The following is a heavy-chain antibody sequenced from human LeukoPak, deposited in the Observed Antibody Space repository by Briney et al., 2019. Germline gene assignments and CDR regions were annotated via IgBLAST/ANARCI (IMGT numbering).Heavy chain of an antibody. CDR2: ISSSSSYI. D-gene: IGHD4-17*01. CDR3: ARVPPSDYGDYVTFDY. V-gene: IGHV3-21*04. CDR1: GFTFSSYA. Sequence: GGSLRLSCAASGFTFSSYAMSWVRQAPGKGLEWVSSISSSSSYIYYADSVKGRFTISRDNAKNSLYLQMNSLRAEDTALYYCARVPPSDYGDYVTFDYWGQGTLVTVSS. J-gene: IGHJ4*02.